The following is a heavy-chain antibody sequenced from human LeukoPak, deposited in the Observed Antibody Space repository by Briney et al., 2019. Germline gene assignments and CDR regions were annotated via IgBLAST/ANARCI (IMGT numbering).Heavy chain of an antibody. CDR1: GGTFSSYA. V-gene: IGHV1-69*01. Sequence: SVEVSCKASGGTFSSYAISWVRQAPGQGLEWMGGIIPIFGTANCAQKFQGRVTITADESRSTAYMELSSLRSEDTAVYYCASAVDTAMVEGDYYYMDVWGKGTTVTVSS. D-gene: IGHD5-18*01. CDR3: ASAVDTAMVEGDYYYMDV. J-gene: IGHJ6*03. CDR2: IIPIFGTA.